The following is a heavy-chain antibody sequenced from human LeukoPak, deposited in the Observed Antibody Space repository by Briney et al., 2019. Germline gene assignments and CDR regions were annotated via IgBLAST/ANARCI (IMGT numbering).Heavy chain of an antibody. CDR1: GYSISSGYN. Sequence: PSETLSLTCTVSGYSISSGYNWGWIRQPPGKGLEWIGSIYHSGSSYYNPSLNSRVTISVDTSKNQFSLKLSSVTAADTAMYYCARKYFHFDYWGQGTLVTVSS. D-gene: IGHD2/OR15-2a*01. J-gene: IGHJ4*02. CDR3: ARKYFHFDY. V-gene: IGHV4-38-2*02. CDR2: IYHSGSS.